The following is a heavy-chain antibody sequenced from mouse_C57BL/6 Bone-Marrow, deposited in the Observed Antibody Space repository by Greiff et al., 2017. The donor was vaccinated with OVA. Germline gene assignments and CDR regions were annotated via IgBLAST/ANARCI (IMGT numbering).Heavy chain of an antibody. CDR1: GYAFTNYL. J-gene: IGHJ4*01. CDR2: INPGSGGT. CDR3: AHEAMDY. Sequence: VKLMESGAELVRPGTSVKVSCKASGYAFTNYLIEWVKQRPGQGLEWIGVINPGSGGTNYNEKFKGKATLTADKSSSTAYMQLSSLTSEDSAVYFCAHEAMDYWGQGTSVTVSS. V-gene: IGHV1-54*01.